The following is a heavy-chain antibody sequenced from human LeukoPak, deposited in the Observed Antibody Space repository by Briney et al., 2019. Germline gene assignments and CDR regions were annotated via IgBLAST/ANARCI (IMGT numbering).Heavy chain of an antibody. CDR3: ARVGAMVTGDFDY. D-gene: IGHD5-18*01. J-gene: IGHJ4*02. V-gene: IGHV4-38-2*02. CDR1: GYSISSGYY. Sequence: SETLSLTCTVSGYSISSGYYWGWIRQPPGKGLEWIGSIYHSGSTYYNPSLKSRVTISVDTSKNQFSLKLSSVTAADTAVYYCARVGAMVTGDFDYWGQGTLVTVSS. CDR2: IYHSGST.